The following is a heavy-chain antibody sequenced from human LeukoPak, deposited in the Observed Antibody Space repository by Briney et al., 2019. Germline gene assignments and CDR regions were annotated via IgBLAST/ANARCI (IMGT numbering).Heavy chain of an antibody. D-gene: IGHD2-2*01. Sequence: SETLSLTCTVSGGSISSYYWSWIRQPPGKGLEWIGEINHSGSTNYNPSLKSRVTISVDTSKNQFSLKLSSVTAADTAVYYCAREGYCSSTSCYYFDYWGQGTLVTVSS. CDR1: GGSISSYY. CDR2: INHSGST. V-gene: IGHV4-34*01. J-gene: IGHJ4*02. CDR3: AREGYCSSTSCYYFDY.